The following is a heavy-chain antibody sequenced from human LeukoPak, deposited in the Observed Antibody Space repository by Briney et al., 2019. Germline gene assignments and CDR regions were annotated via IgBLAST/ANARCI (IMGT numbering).Heavy chain of an antibody. Sequence: ASVKVSCKASGYTFTSYYMHWVRQAPGQGLEWMGIINPSGGSTTYAQKFQGRVTMTRDTSTSTVYMELSSLRSEDTAVYYCARSPLGIAAVDYWGQGTLVTVSS. CDR2: INPSGGST. CDR3: ARSPLGIAAVDY. D-gene: IGHD6-13*01. V-gene: IGHV1-46*01. J-gene: IGHJ4*02. CDR1: GYTFTSYY.